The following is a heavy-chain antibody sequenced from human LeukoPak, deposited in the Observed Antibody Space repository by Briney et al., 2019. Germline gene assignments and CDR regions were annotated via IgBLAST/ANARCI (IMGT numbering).Heavy chain of an antibody. Sequence: ASVRVSCKASGYTFTGYYMNWVRQAPGQGLEWLGWINPNSGDTKYAQKFLGRVTMTSDTSINTGHMALSSLTSDDTAVYYCARKSTVRRTSEFDYWGQGSLVTVSS. J-gene: IGHJ4*02. CDR1: GYTFTGYY. CDR2: INPNSGDT. D-gene: IGHD3-10*02. CDR3: ARKSTVRRTSEFDY. V-gene: IGHV1-2*02.